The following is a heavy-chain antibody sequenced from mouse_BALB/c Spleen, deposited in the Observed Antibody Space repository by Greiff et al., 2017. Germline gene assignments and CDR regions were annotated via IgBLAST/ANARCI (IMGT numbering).Heavy chain of an antibody. D-gene: IGHD2-14*01. J-gene: IGHJ3*01. CDR1: GYSITSGYY. V-gene: IGHV3-6*02. CDR2: ISYDGSN. Sequence: EVKLQESGPGLVKPSQSLSLTCSVTGYSITSGYYWNWIRQFPGNKLEWMGYISYDGSNNYNPSLKNRISITRDTSKNQFFLKLNSVTTEDTATYYCAREDYRYDVGAYWGQGTLVTVSA. CDR3: AREDYRYDVGAY.